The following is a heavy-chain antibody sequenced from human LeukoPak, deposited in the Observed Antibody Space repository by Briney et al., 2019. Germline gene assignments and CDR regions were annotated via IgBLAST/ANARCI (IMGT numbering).Heavy chain of an antibody. V-gene: IGHV1-69*04. J-gene: IGHJ4*02. Sequence: ASVKVSCKASGGTFSTYGITWVRQAPGQGLEWMGRIIPILGTANYAQKFQGRVTIAADKSTSTVYMELSRLRSEDTAVYYCAGRVAAGLLRDDWGQGTLVTVSS. D-gene: IGHD6-13*01. CDR2: IIPILGTA. CDR3: AGRVAAGLLRDD. CDR1: GGTFSTYG.